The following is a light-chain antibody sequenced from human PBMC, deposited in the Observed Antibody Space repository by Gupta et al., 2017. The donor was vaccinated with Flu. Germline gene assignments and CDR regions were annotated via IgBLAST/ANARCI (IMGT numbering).Light chain of an antibody. Sequence: VTISCTGTSSDVGGFNYVSWYLRHPGSAPKLLLHDVNERPSGVPARFSGSKSDNTASLTISGLQAEDEGDYYCSSYAGTYTWVFGGGTKLTVL. V-gene: IGLV2-11*01. J-gene: IGLJ3*02. CDR1: SSDVGGFNY. CDR3: SSYAGTYTWV. CDR2: DVN.